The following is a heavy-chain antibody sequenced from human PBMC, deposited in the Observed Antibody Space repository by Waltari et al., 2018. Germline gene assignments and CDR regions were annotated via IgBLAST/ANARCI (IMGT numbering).Heavy chain of an antibody. Sequence: QVQLQQWGAGLLKPSETLSLTCAVYGGSFSGYYWSWIRQPPGKGLEWFGEINHSGSTNYTPSLKSLVTISVDTSKTQFARKLSSVTAADTAVYYCARGMGYGGNQYYFDYWGQGTLVTVSS. CDR3: ARGMGYGGNQYYFDY. CDR2: INHSGST. D-gene: IGHD5-12*01. CDR1: GGSFSGYY. V-gene: IGHV4-34*01. J-gene: IGHJ4*02.